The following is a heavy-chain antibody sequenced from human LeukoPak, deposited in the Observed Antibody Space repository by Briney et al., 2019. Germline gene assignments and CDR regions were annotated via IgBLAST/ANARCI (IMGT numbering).Heavy chain of an antibody. D-gene: IGHD2-2*01. V-gene: IGHV4-59*08. Sequence: PSETLSLTCTVSGGTFSSYYWSCIRQPPGKGLEWIGYIYYSGSTNYNPSLKSRVIISEDPSKNQFSLKLSSVTAADTTIFYCARVLGQHLPPFWFDPWGQGTLVTVSS. CDR1: GGTFSSYY. CDR3: ARVLGQHLPPFWFDP. CDR2: IYYSGST. J-gene: IGHJ5*02.